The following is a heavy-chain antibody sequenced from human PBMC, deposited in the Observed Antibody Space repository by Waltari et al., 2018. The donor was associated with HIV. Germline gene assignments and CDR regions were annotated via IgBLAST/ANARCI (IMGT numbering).Heavy chain of an antibody. CDR1: GGSITSYI. CDR2: IHSTGST. J-gene: IGHJ4*02. Sequence: QLQLRESGPGLVKPLETVALNCSVSGGSITSYIWSWYRQPPAKGLEWIGYIHSTGSTNYSPSRKSRVTISVDTSKTFFSLQLNSVTAADTAIYYCARGIFGGNPGYWGRGTLITVSS. CDR3: ARGIFGGNPGY. D-gene: IGHD2-15*01. V-gene: IGHV4-59*01.